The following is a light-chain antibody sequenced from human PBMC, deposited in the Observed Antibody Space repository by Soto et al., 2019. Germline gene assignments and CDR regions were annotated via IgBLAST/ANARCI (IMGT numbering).Light chain of an antibody. CDR3: HQRSNWPWT. V-gene: IGKV3-11*01. J-gene: IGKJ1*01. Sequence: IRWTQCRTTLSLSPGERATLSCRASQSVSSYLAWYQQKPGQAPRLLIYDASNRATGIPARFSGSGSGTDFTLTISSLEPDDFAVYYCHQRSNWPWTFGQGTKVDIK. CDR2: DAS. CDR1: QSVSSY.